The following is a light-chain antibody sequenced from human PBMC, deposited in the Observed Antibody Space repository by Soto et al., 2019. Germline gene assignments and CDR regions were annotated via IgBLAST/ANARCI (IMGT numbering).Light chain of an antibody. CDR2: DAS. CDR3: QQRSNWPP. V-gene: IGKV3-11*01. J-gene: IGKJ2*01. Sequence: EIVLTQSPATLSLSPGERATLSCRASQSVSSYLAWYQQKPGQAPRLLIYDASNRATGIPARFSGSGSGTDCTLTISSLEPEDFAVYYCQQRSNWPPFGQGTKLEIK. CDR1: QSVSSY.